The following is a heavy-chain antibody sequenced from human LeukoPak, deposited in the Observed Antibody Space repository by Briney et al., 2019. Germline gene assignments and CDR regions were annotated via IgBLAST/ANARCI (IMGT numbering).Heavy chain of an antibody. Sequence: SETLSLTCTVSGYSISSGYYWGWIRQPPGRGLEWIGSIYHSGSTYYNPSLKSRVTISVDTSKNQFSLKLSSVTAADTAVYYCARRSDSGSYFWGQGTLVTVSS. D-gene: IGHD1-26*01. J-gene: IGHJ4*02. CDR2: IYHSGST. V-gene: IGHV4-38-2*02. CDR1: GYSISSGYY. CDR3: ARRSDSGSYF.